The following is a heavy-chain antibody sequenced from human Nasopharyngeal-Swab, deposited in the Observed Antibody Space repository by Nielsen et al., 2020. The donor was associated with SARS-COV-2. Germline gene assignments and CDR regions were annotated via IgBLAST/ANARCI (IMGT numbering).Heavy chain of an antibody. Sequence: LSLTCAASGFTFSSYAMHWVRQAPGKGLEWVAVISYDGSNKYYADSVKGRFTISRDNSKNTLYLQMNSLRAEDTAVYYCARDSSGYYRAPFDYWGQGTLVTVSS. CDR1: GFTFSSYA. V-gene: IGHV3-30-3*01. CDR3: ARDSSGYYRAPFDY. D-gene: IGHD3-22*01. CDR2: ISYDGSNK. J-gene: IGHJ4*02.